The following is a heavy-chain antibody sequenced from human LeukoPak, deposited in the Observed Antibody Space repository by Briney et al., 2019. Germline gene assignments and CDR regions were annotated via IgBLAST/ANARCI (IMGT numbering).Heavy chain of an antibody. Sequence: PGGSLRLSCTASGFTFGDYAMSWFRQAPGKGLEWVGFIRSKAYGGTTEYAASVKGRFTISRDDSKSIAYLQMNSLKTEDTAVYYCTRDFDDIVVVPAGQSHWFDHWGQGTLVTVSS. CDR3: TRDFDDIVVVPAGQSHWFDH. D-gene: IGHD2-2*01. J-gene: IGHJ5*02. V-gene: IGHV3-49*03. CDR1: GFTFGDYA. CDR2: IRSKAYGGTT.